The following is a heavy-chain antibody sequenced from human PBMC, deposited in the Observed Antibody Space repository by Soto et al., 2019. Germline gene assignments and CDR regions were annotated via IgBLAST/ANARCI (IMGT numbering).Heavy chain of an antibody. CDR3: AKDRGWSSADLDY. CDR2: ISYDGSKK. V-gene: IGHV3-30*18. D-gene: IGHD6-19*01. Sequence: QVQLVESGGGVVQPGRSLRLSCAASGFTFSSFGMHWVRQVPGKGLEWVAFISYDGSKKYYADSVKGRFTISRDKSKNTLYLQMNSLRVEDTAVYYCAKDRGWSSADLDYWDQGTLVTVSS. J-gene: IGHJ4*02. CDR1: GFTFSSFG.